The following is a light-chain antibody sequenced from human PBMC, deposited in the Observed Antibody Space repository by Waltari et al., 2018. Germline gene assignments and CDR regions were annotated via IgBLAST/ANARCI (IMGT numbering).Light chain of an antibody. CDR3: HQYYITPRT. V-gene: IGKV4-1*01. CDR1: QSIFSNSNNKNY. J-gene: IGKJ1*01. CDR2: WAS. Sequence: DIVMTQSPDSLAVSLGERATINCKSSQSIFSNSNNKNYLAWYQQKPAQPPRLLINWASTRESGVPDRFSGSGSGTDFTLTISSLQTEDVAVYYCHQYYITPRTFGQGTKVEIK.